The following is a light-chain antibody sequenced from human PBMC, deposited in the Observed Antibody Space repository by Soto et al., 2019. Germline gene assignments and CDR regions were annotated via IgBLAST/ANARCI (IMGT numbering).Light chain of an antibody. CDR3: SSYAGSNNLGV. Sequence: QSALTQPPSASGSPGQSVTISCTGTSSDVGGYNYVSWYQQHPGKAPKHMIYEVSKRPSGVPDRFSGSKSGNTASLTVSWLQAEDEADYYCSSYAGSNNLGVFGTGTKLAVL. J-gene: IGLJ1*01. CDR2: EVS. CDR1: SSDVGGYNY. V-gene: IGLV2-8*01.